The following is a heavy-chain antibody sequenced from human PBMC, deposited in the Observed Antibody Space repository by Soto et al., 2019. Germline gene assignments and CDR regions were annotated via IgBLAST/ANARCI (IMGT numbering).Heavy chain of an antibody. Sequence: QVQLVESGGGVVQPGRSLRLSCAASGFTFSSYGMHWVRQAPGKGLEWVAVIWYDGSNKYYADSVKGRFTISRDNSKNTLYLKMNSLRAEDTAVYYCARDHQNPRGVVVPAANWDYYMDVWGKGTTVTVSS. CDR2: IWYDGSNK. D-gene: IGHD2-2*01. CDR3: ARDHQNPRGVVVPAANWDYYMDV. J-gene: IGHJ6*03. CDR1: GFTFSSYG. V-gene: IGHV3-33*01.